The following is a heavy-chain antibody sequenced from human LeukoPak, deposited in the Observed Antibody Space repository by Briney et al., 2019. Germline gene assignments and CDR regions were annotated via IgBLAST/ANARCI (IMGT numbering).Heavy chain of an antibody. CDR2: IRYDGSNK. J-gene: IGHJ5*02. CDR3: AAERDYGDLPFDP. CDR1: GFTFSSYG. V-gene: IGHV3-30*02. Sequence: GGSLRPSCAASGFTFSSYGMHWVRQAPGKGPEWMAFIRYDGSNKYYADSVKGRFTISRDNSKNTLYLQMNSLRAEDTAVYYCAAERDYGDLPFDPWGQGTLVTVSS. D-gene: IGHD4-17*01.